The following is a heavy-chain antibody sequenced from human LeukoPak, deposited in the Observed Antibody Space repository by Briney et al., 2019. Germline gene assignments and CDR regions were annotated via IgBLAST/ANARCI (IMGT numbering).Heavy chain of an antibody. V-gene: IGHV3-23*01. CDR3: AKGSGGSCYSSMDV. J-gene: IGHJ6*03. CDR1: GFTFNTFA. CDR2: ISGSGESS. Sequence: TGGSLRLSCAASGFTFNTFAINWVRQAPGKGLEWVSAISGSGESSYYADSVKGRFTISRDNSKNTLYLQMNSLRAEDTAVYYCAKGSGGSCYSSMDVWGKGITVTVSS. D-gene: IGHD2-15*01.